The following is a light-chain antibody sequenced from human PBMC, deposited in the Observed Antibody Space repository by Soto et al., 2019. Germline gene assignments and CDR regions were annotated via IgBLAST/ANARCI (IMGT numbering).Light chain of an antibody. Sequence: QAALTQPPSASGSTGQSVTISCTGTSSDVGGYNYVSWYQQHPGKAPRLMIYEVSKRPSGVPDRFSGSKSGNTASLTVSGLQAEDEADYYCCSYAGSDNLVFGGGTKLTVL. CDR2: EVS. J-gene: IGLJ3*02. CDR3: CSYAGSDNLV. CDR1: SSDVGGYNY. V-gene: IGLV2-8*01.